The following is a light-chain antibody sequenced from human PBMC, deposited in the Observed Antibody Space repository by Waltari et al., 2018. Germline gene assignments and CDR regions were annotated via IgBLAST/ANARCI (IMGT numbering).Light chain of an antibody. Sequence: EIVLTQSPATLSLSPGERATLSCRASQSVSSYLAWYQQKPGQAPRLRIYDASNRATGIPAGFSGSGSGTDFTLTISSLEPEDFAVYYCQQRTAFGGGTKVEIK. CDR2: DAS. CDR3: QQRTA. J-gene: IGKJ4*01. CDR1: QSVSSY. V-gene: IGKV3-11*01.